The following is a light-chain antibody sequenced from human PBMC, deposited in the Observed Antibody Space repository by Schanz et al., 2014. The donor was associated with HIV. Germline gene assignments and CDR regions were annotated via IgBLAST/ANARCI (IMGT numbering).Light chain of an antibody. CDR2: GAS. Sequence: EPVLTQSPATLSAYPGERATLSCRASQVVSSNFLAWYQQKPGQAPRLLIYGASSRATGIPDRFSGSGSGTDFTLTISRLEPEDFAVYYCQQYGSSWTFGQGTKVEIK. J-gene: IGKJ1*01. CDR3: QQYGSSWT. CDR1: QVVSSNF. V-gene: IGKV3-20*01.